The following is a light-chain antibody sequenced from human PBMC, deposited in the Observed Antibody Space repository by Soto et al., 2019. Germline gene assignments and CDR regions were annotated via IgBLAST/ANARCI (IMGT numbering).Light chain of an antibody. Sequence: QSVLTQPRSVSGSPGQSVTISCTGTSSDVGAYNYVSWYQQYPGKAPKLIIYDVTTRPSGVPARFSGSKSGNTASLTISGLQAEDEADYYCCSYAGSYTLVFGGGTKLTVL. CDR1: SSDVGAYNY. CDR2: DVT. J-gene: IGLJ3*02. CDR3: CSYAGSYTLV. V-gene: IGLV2-11*01.